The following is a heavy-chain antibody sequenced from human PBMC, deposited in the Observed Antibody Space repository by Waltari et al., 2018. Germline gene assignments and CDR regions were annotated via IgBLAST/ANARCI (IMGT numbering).Heavy chain of an antibody. D-gene: IGHD2-15*01. CDR1: AYALTSYD. Sequence: QVQLVQSGAEVKKPGDSVRVYCKDSAYALTSYDIQWVRKAPGQVLEWMGCMNPNSGNTGYAQKFQGRVTMTRNTSISTAYMELSSLRSEDTAVYYCARVPALGYCSGGSCYRFDYWGQGTLVTVSS. V-gene: IGHV1-8*01. CDR3: ARVPALGYCSGGSCYRFDY. J-gene: IGHJ4*02. CDR2: MNPNSGNT.